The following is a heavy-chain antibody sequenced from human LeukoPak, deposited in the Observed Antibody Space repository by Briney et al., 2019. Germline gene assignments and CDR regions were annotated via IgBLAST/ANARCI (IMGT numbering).Heavy chain of an antibody. Sequence: GASVKVSCKASGYTFTSYGISWVRQAPGQGLEWMGWISAYNGNTNYAQKLQGRVTMTTDTSTSTAYMELRSLRSDDTAVYYCARVGLRYFDWLLPSFDYWGQGTLVTVSS. CDR3: ARVGLRYFDWLLPSFDY. CDR1: GYTFTSYG. D-gene: IGHD3-9*01. J-gene: IGHJ4*02. CDR2: ISAYNGNT. V-gene: IGHV1-18*04.